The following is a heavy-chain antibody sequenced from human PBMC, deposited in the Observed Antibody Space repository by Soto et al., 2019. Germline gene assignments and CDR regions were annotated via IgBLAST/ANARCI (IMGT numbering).Heavy chain of an antibody. Sequence: GGSLRLSCAASGFTFSSYGMHWVRQAPGKGLEWVAVISYDGSNKYYADSVKGRFTISRDNSKNTLYLQMNSLRAEDTAVYYCAKDRVLRYFDWSGDYWGQGTLVTVSS. CDR2: ISYDGSNK. CDR1: GFTFSSYG. D-gene: IGHD3-9*01. J-gene: IGHJ4*02. CDR3: AKDRVLRYFDWSGDY. V-gene: IGHV3-30*18.